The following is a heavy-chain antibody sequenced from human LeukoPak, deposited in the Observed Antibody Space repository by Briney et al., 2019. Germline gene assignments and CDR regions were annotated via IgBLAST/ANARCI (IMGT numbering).Heavy chain of an antibody. V-gene: IGHV1-2*02. D-gene: IGHD1-26*01. CDR2: INPNIGVT. J-gene: IGHJ3*02. Sequence: APLKLSCKASGYTFTGYCMHCVRQSPGQGLEWMGWINPNIGVTNHTQNCPARVTITRHTSISTAYMELSRLRSDDTAVYYCASVRRGWELTNDAFDIWGQGTMVTVSS. CDR1: GYTFTGYC. CDR3: ASVRRGWELTNDAFDI.